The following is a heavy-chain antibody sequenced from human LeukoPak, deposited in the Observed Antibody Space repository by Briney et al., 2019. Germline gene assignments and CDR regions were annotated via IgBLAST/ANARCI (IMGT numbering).Heavy chain of an antibody. J-gene: IGHJ5*02. CDR2: IIPILGIA. Sequence: GASVKVSCKASGGTFSSYAISWVRQAPGQGLEWMGRIIPILGIANYAQKFQGRVTITADKSTSTAYMELSSLRSEDTAVYYCARHSDYDGSNWFDPWGQGTLVTVSS. CDR3: ARHSDYDGSNWFDP. D-gene: IGHD3-3*01. V-gene: IGHV1-69*04. CDR1: GGTFSSYA.